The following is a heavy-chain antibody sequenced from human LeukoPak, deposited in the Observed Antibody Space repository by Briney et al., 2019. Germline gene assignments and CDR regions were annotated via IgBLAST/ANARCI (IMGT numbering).Heavy chain of an antibody. CDR2: MYTSGST. CDR3: VRVGRDSTGFGY. Sequence: SETLSLTCTVSGVSISSYYWSWIRQPAGKGLEWIGRMYTSGSTNYNPSLKSRVTMSLDTSKNQFSLKLSSVTAADTAVYYCVRVGRDSTGFGYWGQGTLVTVSS. J-gene: IGHJ4*02. V-gene: IGHV4-4*07. CDR1: GVSISSYY. D-gene: IGHD2-2*01.